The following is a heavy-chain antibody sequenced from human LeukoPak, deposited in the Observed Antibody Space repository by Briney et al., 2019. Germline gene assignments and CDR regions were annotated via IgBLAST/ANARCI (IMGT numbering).Heavy chain of an antibody. CDR3: ANGIAVAGKVAFDI. CDR1: GFTFSSHG. Sequence: GGSLRLSCAASGFTFSSHGMCWVRQAPGRGLEWVSSISIGGDTTYSDSVKGRFTISRDDSKNTLYLQMNSLRAEDTAVYYCANGIAVAGKVAFDIWGQGTMVTVSS. J-gene: IGHJ3*02. CDR2: ISIGGDTT. D-gene: IGHD6-19*01. V-gene: IGHV3-23*01.